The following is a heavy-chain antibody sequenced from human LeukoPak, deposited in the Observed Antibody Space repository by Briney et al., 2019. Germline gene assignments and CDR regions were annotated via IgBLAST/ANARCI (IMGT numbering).Heavy chain of an antibody. V-gene: IGHV3-74*01. D-gene: IGHD3-3*01. Sequence: PGGSLRLSCAASGFSFSDCAMSWVRQAPGRGLEWVSRINSDGSSTTYADSVKGRSSISRDNAKNTLYLHMNSLRAEDTGVYYCARAVRAHPPADFWGQGTLVTVSS. CDR2: INSDGSST. J-gene: IGHJ4*02. CDR1: GFSFSDCA. CDR3: ARAVRAHPPADF.